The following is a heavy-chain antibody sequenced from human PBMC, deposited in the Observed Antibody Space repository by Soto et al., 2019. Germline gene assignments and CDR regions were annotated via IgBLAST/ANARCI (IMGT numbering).Heavy chain of an antibody. D-gene: IGHD3-3*01. CDR1: GYTLTSYC. CDR2: ISAYNGNT. V-gene: IGHV1-18*01. J-gene: IGHJ4*02. Sequence: ASVKVSCKAFGYTLTSYCISWVRQAPGQGLDWMGWISAYNGNTNYAQKLQGRVTMTTDTSTSTAYMELRSLRSDDTAVYYCARVQSLAQYYDFWSGSFDYWGQGTLVTVSS. CDR3: ARVQSLAQYYDFWSGSFDY.